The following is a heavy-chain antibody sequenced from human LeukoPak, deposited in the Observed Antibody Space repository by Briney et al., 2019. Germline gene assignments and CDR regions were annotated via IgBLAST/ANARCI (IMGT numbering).Heavy chain of an antibody. Sequence: ASVKVSCKASGFTFTSSAMQWVRQAPGQGLEWMGWINPNSGGTNYAQKFRGRVTMTRDTSVSTAYMELSRLRSDDTAVYYCARLKPCWGQWLPGWPLDYWGQGTLVTVSS. J-gene: IGHJ4*02. CDR2: INPNSGGT. V-gene: IGHV1-2*02. CDR3: ARLKPCWGQWLPGWPLDY. CDR1: GFTFTSSA. D-gene: IGHD5-12*01.